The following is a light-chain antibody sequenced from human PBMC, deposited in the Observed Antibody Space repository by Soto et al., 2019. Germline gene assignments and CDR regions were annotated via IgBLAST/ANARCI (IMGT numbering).Light chain of an antibody. Sequence: QAVVTQEPSLTVSPGGTVTLTCGSSTGPVTRGHYAYWFQQKPGQAPRALIYDTSNRHSWTPARFSGSLLGDKAALTLSGAQPEDEADYYCLLSYITARLYVFGTGTKVTVL. CDR3: LLSYITARLYV. V-gene: IGLV7-46*01. J-gene: IGLJ1*01. CDR2: DTS. CDR1: TGPVTRGHY.